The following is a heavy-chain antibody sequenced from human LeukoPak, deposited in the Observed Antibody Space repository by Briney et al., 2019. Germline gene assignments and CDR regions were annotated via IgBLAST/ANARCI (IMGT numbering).Heavy chain of an antibody. CDR2: IKPNSGDT. J-gene: IGHJ6*03. V-gene: IGHV1-2*02. CDR3: ASGRTIFYYYMDV. CDR1: GYTFTGYY. Sequence: ASVKVSCKASGYTFTGYYLHWVRQAPGQGLEWMGWIKPNSGDTNYAQKFQGRVTMTRDTSISTVYMELSRLRSDDTAVYFCASGRTIFYYYMDVWAKGPRSPSP. D-gene: IGHD3-3*02.